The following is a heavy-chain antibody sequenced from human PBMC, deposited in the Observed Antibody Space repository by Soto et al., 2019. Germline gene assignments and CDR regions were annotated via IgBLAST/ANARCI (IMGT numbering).Heavy chain of an antibody. V-gene: IGHV3-30-3*01. CDR1: GFTFSSYA. D-gene: IGHD3-10*01. Sequence: VQLVESGGGVVQPGRSLRLSCAASGFTFSSYAMHWVRQAPGKGLEWVAVISYDGSNKYYADSVKGGFTSTRANSKNTLYLQMNSLRAEDTAVYYCARDGGDGSGFAYYYYGMDVWGQGTTVAVSS. CDR3: ARDGGDGSGFAYYYYGMDV. J-gene: IGHJ6*02. CDR2: ISYDGSNK.